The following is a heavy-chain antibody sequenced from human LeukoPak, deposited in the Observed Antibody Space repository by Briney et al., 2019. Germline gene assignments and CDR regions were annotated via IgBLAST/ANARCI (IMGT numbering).Heavy chain of an antibody. CDR2: ISSSGSII. CDR3: ARGSNPNTIFGVVKRFDY. J-gene: IGHJ4*02. D-gene: IGHD3-3*01. Sequence: KPGGSLRLSCAASGFTFRDYYMSWIRQAPGKGLEWVSYISSSGSIIYYADSVKGRFTISRDNAKNSLYLQMNSLRAEDTAVYYSARGSNPNTIFGVVKRFDYWGQGTLVTVSS. CDR1: GFTFRDYY. V-gene: IGHV3-11*04.